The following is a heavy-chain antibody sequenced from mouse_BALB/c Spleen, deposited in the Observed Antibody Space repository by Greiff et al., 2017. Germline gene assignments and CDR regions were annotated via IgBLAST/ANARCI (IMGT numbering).Heavy chain of an antibody. CDR2: ISSGGGST. Sequence: EVKVEESGGGLVKPGGSLKLSCAASGFAFSSYDMSWVRQTPEKRLEWVAYISSGGGSTYYPDTVKGRFTISRDNAKNTLYLQMSSLKSEDTAMYYCARHGMTTAYYYAMDYWGQGTSVTVCS. V-gene: IGHV5-12-1*01. J-gene: IGHJ4*01. CDR1: GFAFSSYD. D-gene: IGHD1-1*01. CDR3: ARHGMTTAYYYAMDY.